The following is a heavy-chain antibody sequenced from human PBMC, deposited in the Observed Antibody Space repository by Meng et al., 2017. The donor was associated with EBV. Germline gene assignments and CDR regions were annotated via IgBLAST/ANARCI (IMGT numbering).Heavy chain of an antibody. D-gene: IGHD3-10*01. CDR2: IYWDDAK. CDR1: GISLTTSGVG. J-gene: IGHJ4*02. CDR3: AHSKYYSDSGGYWDYFDD. V-gene: IGHV2-5*02. Sequence: QTTLKEFAPTLVKPTQTLLLTCTFSGISLTTSGVGVGWIRQPPGKALEWLAVIYWDDAKRYSPSLKNRLTITKDTSKNQVVLTMTNMDPVDTATYFCAHSKYYSDSGGYWDYFDDWGQGTLVTVAS.